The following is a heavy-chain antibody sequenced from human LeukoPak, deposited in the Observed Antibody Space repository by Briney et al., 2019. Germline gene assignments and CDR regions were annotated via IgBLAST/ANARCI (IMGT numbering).Heavy chain of an antibody. D-gene: IGHD6-6*01. CDR3: ARGYTSSSEPFDY. V-gene: IGHV4-38-2*02. CDR2: INHSGST. CDR1: DYSISSGYY. Sequence: PSETLSLTCTVSDYSISSGYYWSWIRQPPGKGLEWIGEINHSGSTNYNPSLKSRVTISVDTSKNQFSLKLASVTAADTAVYYCARGYTSSSEPFDYWGQGTLVTVSS. J-gene: IGHJ4*02.